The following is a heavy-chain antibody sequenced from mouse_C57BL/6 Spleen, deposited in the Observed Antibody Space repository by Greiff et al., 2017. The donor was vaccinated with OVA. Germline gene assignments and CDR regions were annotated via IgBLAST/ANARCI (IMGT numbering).Heavy chain of an antibody. D-gene: IGHD1-1*01. CDR2: IDPEDGDT. CDR3: TYYYGSSYVPSGYFDV. V-gene: IGHV14-1*01. Sequence: VQLQQSGAELVRPGASVKLSCTASGFNITDYYMHWVKQRPEQGLEWIGRIDPEDGDTEYAPKFQGKATMTADTSSNTAYLQLSILTSEDTAVYYGTYYYGSSYVPSGYFDVWGTGTTVTVAS. CDR1: GFNITDYY. J-gene: IGHJ1*03.